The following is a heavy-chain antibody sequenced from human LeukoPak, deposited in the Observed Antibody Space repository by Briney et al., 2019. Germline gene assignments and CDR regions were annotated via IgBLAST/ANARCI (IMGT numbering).Heavy chain of an antibody. CDR3: AKDRETYEYTFDY. J-gene: IGHJ4*02. Sequence: ASVKVSCKASGYTFTSYDINWVRQATGQGLEWMGWMDPNSGNTGYAQKFQGRVTITRNTSISTAYMELSSLRSEDTAVYYCAKDRETYEYTFDYWGQGTLVTVSS. V-gene: IGHV1-8*03. D-gene: IGHD6-6*01. CDR2: MDPNSGNT. CDR1: GYTFTSYD.